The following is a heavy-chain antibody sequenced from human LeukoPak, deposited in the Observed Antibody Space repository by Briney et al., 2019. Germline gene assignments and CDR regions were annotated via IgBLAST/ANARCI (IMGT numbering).Heavy chain of an antibody. V-gene: IGHV4-30-2*01. Sequence: PSETLSLTCAVSGGSISSGGYSWSWIRQPPGKGLEWIGYIYHSGSTYYNPSLKGRVTISVDRSKNQFSLKLSSETAADTAVYYCARGGYYYGMDVWGQGTTVTVSS. CDR1: GGSISSGGYS. D-gene: IGHD3-16*01. CDR2: IYHSGST. J-gene: IGHJ6*02. CDR3: ARGGYYYGMDV.